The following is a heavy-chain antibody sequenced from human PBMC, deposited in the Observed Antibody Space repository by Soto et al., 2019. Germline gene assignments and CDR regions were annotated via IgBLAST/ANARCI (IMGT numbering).Heavy chain of an antibody. CDR1: EFTFSNYA. Sequence: GGSLRLSCVASEFTFSNYAMNWFRQAPGEGPEWVSLISSSGGTTYYADSVKGRFSISRDNSKNTLYLQMNSLRVEDTAIYFCARDIQGRGATSGDDAFDIWGQGTMVTVSS. V-gene: IGHV3-23*01. CDR3: ARDIQGRGATSGDDAFDI. D-gene: IGHD2-15*01. J-gene: IGHJ3*02. CDR2: ISSSGGTT.